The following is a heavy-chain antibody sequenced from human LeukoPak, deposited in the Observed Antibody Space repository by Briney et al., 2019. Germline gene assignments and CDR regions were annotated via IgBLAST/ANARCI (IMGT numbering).Heavy chain of an antibody. CDR2: IYYSGST. Sequence: SETLPLTCTVSGGSIRSGGYYWSWIRQHPGKGLEWIGYIYYSGSTYYNPSLKSRVTISVDTSKNQFSLKLSSVTAADTAVYYCARGSTVANPSEAFDIWGQGTMVTVSS. CDR3: ARGSTVANPSEAFDI. V-gene: IGHV4-31*03. D-gene: IGHD4-23*01. CDR1: GGSIRSGGYY. J-gene: IGHJ3*02.